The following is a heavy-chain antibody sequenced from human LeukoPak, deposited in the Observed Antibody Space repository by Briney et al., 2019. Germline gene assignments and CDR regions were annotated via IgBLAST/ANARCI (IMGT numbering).Heavy chain of an antibody. CDR1: GFTFSNFP. J-gene: IGHJ5*02. V-gene: IGHV3-23*01. CDR3: AKELSSGWYNWFDP. Sequence: GGSLRLSCAASGFTFSNFPMSWVRQAPGKGLEWVSAISGSGGSTYYADSVKGRFTISRDNSKNTLYLQMNSLRAEDTAVYYCAKELSSGWYNWFDPWGQGTLVTVSS. CDR2: ISGSGGST. D-gene: IGHD6-19*01.